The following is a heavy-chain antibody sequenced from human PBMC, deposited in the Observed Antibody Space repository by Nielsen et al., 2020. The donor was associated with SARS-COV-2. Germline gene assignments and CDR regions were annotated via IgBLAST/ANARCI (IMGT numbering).Heavy chain of an antibody. J-gene: IGHJ4*02. Sequence: GESLKISCAASGFTFRNYGMNWVRQGPGKGLAWVAHINSDGTKTSYAESVKGRFTISRDNSKNTLYLQMNSLRAEDTAVYYCAPLGYCSDGTCYSKDYWGQGTLVTVSS. D-gene: IGHD2-15*01. V-gene: IGHV3-74*01. CDR2: INSDGTKT. CDR1: GFTFRNYG. CDR3: APLGYCSDGTCYSKDY.